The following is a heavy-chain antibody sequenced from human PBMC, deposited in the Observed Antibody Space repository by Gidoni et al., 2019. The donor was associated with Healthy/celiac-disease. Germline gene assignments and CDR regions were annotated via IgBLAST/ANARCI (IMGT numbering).Heavy chain of an antibody. CDR2: IYYSGST. Sequence: QLQLQESGPGLVKPSETLSLTCTVSGGSISSSSYYWGWIRQPPGKGLEWIGSIYYSGSTYYNPSLKSRVTISVDTSKNQFSLKLSSVTAADTAVYYCARHEPGYYYFDYWGQGTLVTVSS. V-gene: IGHV4-39*01. J-gene: IGHJ4*02. CDR1: GGSISSSSYY. D-gene: IGHD3-22*01. CDR3: ARHEPGYYYFDY.